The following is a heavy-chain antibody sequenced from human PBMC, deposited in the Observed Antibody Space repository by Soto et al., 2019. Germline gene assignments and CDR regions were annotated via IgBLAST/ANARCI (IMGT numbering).Heavy chain of an antibody. CDR2: IIPNRGGT. V-gene: IGHV1-2*02. CDR1: GYTLTGHY. CDR3: ARDDGTPSGVDS. D-gene: IGHD1-7*01. J-gene: IGHJ4*02. Sequence: QVQLVQSGAEVKHPGASMKVSCKASGYTLTGHYMHWVPQAPGQGLEWLGWIIPNRGGTNYAQNFQGRVTMTGDTSISPAYMDLSRLTSVDTAVYCCARDDGTPSGVDSWGQGTLVIVYS.